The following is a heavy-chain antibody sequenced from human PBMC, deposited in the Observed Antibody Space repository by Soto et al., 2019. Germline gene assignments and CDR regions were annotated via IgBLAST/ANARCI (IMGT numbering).Heavy chain of an antibody. D-gene: IGHD2-15*01. CDR1: GFTFSSYW. CDR3: VRTSLVVAAATREDY. V-gene: IGHV3-74*01. Sequence: EVQLVESGGGLVQPGESLRLSCAAPGFTFSSYWMHWVRQAPGKGLVWVSRINSDGSSTSYAGSVKGRFTISRDNAKNTLYLQMNSLRAEDTAVYYCVRTSLVVAAATREDYWGQGTLVTVSS. J-gene: IGHJ4*02. CDR2: INSDGSST.